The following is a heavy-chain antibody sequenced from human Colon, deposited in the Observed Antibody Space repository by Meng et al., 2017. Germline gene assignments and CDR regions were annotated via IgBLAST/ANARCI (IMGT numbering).Heavy chain of an antibody. J-gene: IGHJ4*02. V-gene: IGHV3-33*08. Sequence: GESLKISCAASGFTFSSYAMHWVRQAPGKGLEWVAVIWYDGSNKYYADSVKGRFTISRDNSKNTLYLQMNSLRAEDTAVYYCARDRGTRDFDYWGQGTLVTVSS. CDR2: IWYDGSNK. CDR3: ARDRGTRDFDY. D-gene: IGHD3-16*01. CDR1: GFTFSSYA.